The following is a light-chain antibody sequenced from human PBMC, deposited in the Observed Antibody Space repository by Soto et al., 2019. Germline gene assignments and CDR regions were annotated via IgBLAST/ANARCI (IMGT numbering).Light chain of an antibody. V-gene: IGKV1-9*01. CDR1: QDIKSY. CDR2: PAS. Sequence: DIQLTQSPSFLSASFGDGVTIACRASQDIKSYLAWYQQKPGKAPKLPIYPASTLQSGVPSRFSGSGSGTEFTLTISSLQPEDFATYHCQQVNVYPITFGQGTRLEI. J-gene: IGKJ5*01. CDR3: QQVNVYPIT.